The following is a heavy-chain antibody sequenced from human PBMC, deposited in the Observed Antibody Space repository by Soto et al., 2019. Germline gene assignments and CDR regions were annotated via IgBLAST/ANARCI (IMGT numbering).Heavy chain of an antibody. CDR1: GFTFSSYW. CDR3: ARGVLAGPPYYFDY. D-gene: IGHD3-3*02. V-gene: IGHV3-74*01. CDR2: ITGEGTST. Sequence: EVQLVESGGDLVQPGGSLKLSCVASGFTFSSYWMHWVRQGPGKGLAWVSRITGEGTSTSYADSVKGRFTIFRDNAKNTQYLQVTSLGVEDTGVYYCARGVLAGPPYYFDYWGQGSLVTVSS. J-gene: IGHJ4*02.